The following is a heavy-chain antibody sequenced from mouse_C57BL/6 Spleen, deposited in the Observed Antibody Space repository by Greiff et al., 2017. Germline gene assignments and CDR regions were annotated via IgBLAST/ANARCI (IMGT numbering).Heavy chain of an antibody. CDR3: ARAITTVVATDFDV. CDR2: INPNNGGT. D-gene: IGHD1-1*01. CDR1: GYTFTDYN. Sequence: EVQLQQSGPELVKPGASVKIPCKASGYTFTDYNMDWVKQSHGKSLEWIGDINPNNGGTIYNQKFKGKATLTVDKASSTAYMELRSLTSEDTAVYYCARAITTVVATDFDVWGTGTTVTVSS. V-gene: IGHV1-18*01. J-gene: IGHJ1*03.